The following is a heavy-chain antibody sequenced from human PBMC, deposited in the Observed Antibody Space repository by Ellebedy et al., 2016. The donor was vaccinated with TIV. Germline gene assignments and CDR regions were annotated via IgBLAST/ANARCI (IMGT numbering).Heavy chain of an antibody. CDR3: ARGTRWLPGYS. D-gene: IGHD6-19*01. CDR1: GYTFTNYY. Sequence: AASVKVSCKASGYTFTNYYIHWVRQAPGQGLEWMGMTNTSHGRTRNAQKFQGRVTMTRDTSTSTVYMELSSLRSEDTAVYYCARGTRWLPGYSWGQGTLVTVSS. V-gene: IGHV1-46*01. CDR2: TNTSHGRT. J-gene: IGHJ4*02.